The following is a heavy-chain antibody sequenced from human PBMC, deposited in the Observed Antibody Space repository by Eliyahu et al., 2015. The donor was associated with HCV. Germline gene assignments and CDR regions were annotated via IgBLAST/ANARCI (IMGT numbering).Heavy chain of an antibody. D-gene: IGHD6-19*01. V-gene: IGHV4-59*01. CDR1: GGSISSYY. CDR3: ASGGGGIAMAGTGGWFDP. J-gene: IGHJ5*02. Sequence: QVQLQESGPGLVKPSETLSLICTVSGGSISSYYWSWIRQPPGKGLEWIGYTHXRGSSXCNPSLKSRVTMSLDTSKNQLSLKLSSLTAADTAVYYCASGGGGIAMAGTGGWFDPWGQGTLVTVSS. CDR2: THXRGSS.